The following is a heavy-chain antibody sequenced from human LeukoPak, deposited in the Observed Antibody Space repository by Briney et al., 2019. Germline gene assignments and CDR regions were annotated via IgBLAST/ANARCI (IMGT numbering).Heavy chain of an antibody. CDR2: IYYSGST. J-gene: IGHJ4*02. D-gene: IGHD2-15*01. CDR1: GGSISSGDYY. CDR3: ARGVVVVAAPYYFDY. V-gene: IGHV4-30-4*01. Sequence: SETLSLTCTVSGGSISSGDYYWSWIRQPPGKGLEWIGYIYYSGSTYYNPSLKSRVTISVDTSKNQFSLKLSSVTAADTAVYYCARGVVVVAAPYYFDYWGQGTLVTVSS.